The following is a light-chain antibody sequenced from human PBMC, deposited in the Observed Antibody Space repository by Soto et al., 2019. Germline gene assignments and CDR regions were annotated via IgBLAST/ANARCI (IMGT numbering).Light chain of an antibody. Sequence: EIVMTQSPATLSVSPGESATLSCRASQSISSDLAWYQQKPGQSPRLIIYDASTRATGIPARFSGSGSGTEFTLTIDSLQSDDFALYFCQQYKKWPPYTFGQGTKLEIK. CDR3: QQYKKWPPYT. CDR1: QSISSD. J-gene: IGKJ2*01. CDR2: DAS. V-gene: IGKV3-15*01.